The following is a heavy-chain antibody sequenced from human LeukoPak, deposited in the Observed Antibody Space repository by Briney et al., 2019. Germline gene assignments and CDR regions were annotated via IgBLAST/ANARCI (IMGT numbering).Heavy chain of an antibody. CDR1: GASVSSYS. D-gene: IGHD6-19*01. V-gene: IGHV4-4*07. CDR3: ATEDSGWLRRFEY. J-gene: IGHJ4*02. Sequence: PSETLSLTCTISGASVSSYSWNWIPQPAGKGLEWIGRLYTSGSTNYNPSLKSQVTMSVDTSKNQFSLTLSSVTSADAAVYYCATEDSGWLRRFEYWGEGALITVSS. CDR2: LYTSGST.